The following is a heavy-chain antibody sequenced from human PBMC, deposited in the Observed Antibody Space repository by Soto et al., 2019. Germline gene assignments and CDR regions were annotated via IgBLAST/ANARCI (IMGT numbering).Heavy chain of an antibody. D-gene: IGHD3-10*01. CDR1: GFTFRWFG. Sequence: PGGSLRLSCAGSGFTFRWFGMNWVRQAPGKGLEWVARISNDGSNEYYVDSVKGRFTISRDNSKNTLYLQMDLLRAEDPAVYYCAKGEVRGIIPSYFDYWGLGTLVTVSS. V-gene: IGHV3-30*18. J-gene: IGHJ4*02. CDR2: ISNDGSNE. CDR3: AKGEVRGIIPSYFDY.